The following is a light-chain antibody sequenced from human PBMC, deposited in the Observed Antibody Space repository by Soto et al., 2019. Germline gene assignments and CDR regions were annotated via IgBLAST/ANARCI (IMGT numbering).Light chain of an antibody. Sequence: EIVMTQSPATLSVSPGERATLSCWASQSVMNNLAWYQQKPGQAPRLLIYGASTRATGIPARLTGSGSGTDFTLTISSLESQDFAVYYCQQYYKWPLTFGGGTKVEIK. CDR3: QQYYKWPLT. CDR1: QSVMNN. J-gene: IGKJ4*01. CDR2: GAS. V-gene: IGKV3-15*01.